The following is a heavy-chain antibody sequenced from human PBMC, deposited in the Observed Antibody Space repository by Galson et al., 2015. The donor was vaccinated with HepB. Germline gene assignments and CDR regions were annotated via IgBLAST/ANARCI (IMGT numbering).Heavy chain of an antibody. V-gene: IGHV5-51*03. D-gene: IGHD5-12*01. CDR1: GYSFTSYW. CDR2: IYPGDSDT. Sequence: QSGAEVKKPGESLKISCKGSGYSFTSYWIGWVRQMPGKGLEWMGIIYPGDSDTRYSPSFQGQVTISADKSISTAYVQWISLKASDTAMYYCARRRGYSGYDAYFDLWGRGTLVTVSS. J-gene: IGHJ2*01. CDR3: ARRRGYSGYDAYFDL.